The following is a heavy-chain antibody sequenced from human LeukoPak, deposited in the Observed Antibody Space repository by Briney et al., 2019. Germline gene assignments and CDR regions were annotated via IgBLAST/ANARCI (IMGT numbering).Heavy chain of an antibody. CDR1: GFTFSSYG. V-gene: IGHV3-33*01. J-gene: IGHJ6*02. Sequence: GGSLRRSCAASGFTFSSYGMHWVRQAPGKGLEWVAVIWYDGSNKYYADSVKGRFTISRDNSKNTLYLQMNSLRAEDTAVYYCARPIGTYYYYYGMDVWGQGTTVTVSS. CDR3: ARPIGTYYYYYGMDV. D-gene: IGHD3-10*01. CDR2: IWYDGSNK.